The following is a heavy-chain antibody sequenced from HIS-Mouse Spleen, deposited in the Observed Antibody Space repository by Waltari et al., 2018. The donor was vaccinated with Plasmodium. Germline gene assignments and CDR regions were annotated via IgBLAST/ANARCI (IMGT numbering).Heavy chain of an antibody. J-gene: IGHJ4*02. Sequence: QLQLQESGPGLVKPSETPSLTCTVSGGSIRSSSYYWGWIRQPPGKGLEWIGSIYYSGSTYYNPSLKSRVTISVDTSKNQFSLKLSSVTAADTAVYYCARRGGSYYYFDYWGQGTLVTVSS. V-gene: IGHV4-39*01. CDR3: ARRGGSYYYFDY. D-gene: IGHD1-26*01. CDR2: IYYSGST. CDR1: GGSIRSSSYY.